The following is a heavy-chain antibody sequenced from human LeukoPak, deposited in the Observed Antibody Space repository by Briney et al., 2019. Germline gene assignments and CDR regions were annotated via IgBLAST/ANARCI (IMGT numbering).Heavy chain of an antibody. CDR2: IYYSGST. CDR3: AGDLAAAGTVVGYYYYYMDV. Sequence: SETLSLTCTVSGYSISSGYYWGWIRQPPGKGLEWIGYIYYSGSTNYNPSPKSRVTISVDTSKNQFSLKLSSVTAADTAVYYCAGDLAAAGTVVGYYYYYMDVWGKGTTVTVSS. D-gene: IGHD6-13*01. V-gene: IGHV4-61*01. CDR1: GYSISSGYY. J-gene: IGHJ6*03.